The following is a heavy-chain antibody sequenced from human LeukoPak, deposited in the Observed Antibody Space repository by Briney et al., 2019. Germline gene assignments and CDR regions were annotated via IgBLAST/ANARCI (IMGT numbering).Heavy chain of an antibody. J-gene: IGHJ4*02. Sequence: GRSLRLSCAASGFTFSSYAMHWVRQAPGKGLEWVAVISYDGSNKYYADSVKGRFTISRDNSKNTLYLQMNSLRAEDTAVYYCAGVEMATIVYWGQGTLVTVSS. CDR1: GFTFSSYA. CDR2: ISYDGSNK. CDR3: AGVEMATIVY. V-gene: IGHV3-30*04. D-gene: IGHD5-24*01.